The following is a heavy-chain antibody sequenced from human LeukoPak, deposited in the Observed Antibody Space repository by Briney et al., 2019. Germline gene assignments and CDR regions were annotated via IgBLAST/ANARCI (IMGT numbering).Heavy chain of an antibody. J-gene: IGHJ4*02. CDR3: ARGGDNWNALDGY. D-gene: IGHD1-1*01. Sequence: ASVKVSCKASGYTFTGYYIHWVRQAPGQGLEWMGWINPNSGDTNYEQKFQGRVTMTRDTSISTAYMELSRLRSDDTAVFYCARGGDNWNALDGYWGQGTLVTVSS. V-gene: IGHV1-2*02. CDR2: INPNSGDT. CDR1: GYTFTGYY.